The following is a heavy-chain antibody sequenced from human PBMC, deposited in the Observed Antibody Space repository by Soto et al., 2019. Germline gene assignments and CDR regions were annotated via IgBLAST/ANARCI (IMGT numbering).Heavy chain of an antibody. V-gene: IGHV4-59*01. J-gene: IGHJ5*02. D-gene: IGHD2-15*01. CDR3: VSVVRAGWWSDP. CDR2: IYYSGST. CDR1: GGSISSYY. Sequence: SETLSLTCTVSGGSISSYYWSWIRQPPGKGLEWIGYIYYSGSTNYNPSLKSRVTISVDTSKNQFSLKLSSVTAADTAVYYCVSVVRAGWWSDPWGQGTLVTVSS.